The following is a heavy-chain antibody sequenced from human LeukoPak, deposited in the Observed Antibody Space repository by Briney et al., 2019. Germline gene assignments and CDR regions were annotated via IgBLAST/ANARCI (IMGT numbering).Heavy chain of an antibody. CDR1: GFTFSGSA. Sequence: GGSLRLSCAASGFTFSGSAMHWVRQASGKGLEWVGRIRSKANSYATAYAASVKGRFTISRDDSKNTAYLQMNSLRAEDTAVYYCAKDTGSSSWSPLFDYWGQGTLVTVSS. J-gene: IGHJ4*02. D-gene: IGHD6-13*01. CDR2: IRSKANSYAT. V-gene: IGHV3-73*01. CDR3: AKDTGSSSWSPLFDY.